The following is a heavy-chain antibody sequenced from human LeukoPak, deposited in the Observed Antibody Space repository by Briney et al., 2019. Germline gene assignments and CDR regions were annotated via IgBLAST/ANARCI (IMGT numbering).Heavy chain of an antibody. V-gene: IGHV3-48*03. CDR2: ISGSGKNI. D-gene: IGHD3-10*01. CDR1: GFTFSNYE. J-gene: IGHJ4*02. Sequence: GGSLRLSCAASGFTFSNYEMNWVRQAPGKGLEWVSYISGSGKNIYYADSVKGRFTISRDNAKNSLYLQMNSLRAEDTAVYYCARGSLVHYYGSGSHRNRAGFDYWGQGTLVTVSS. CDR3: ARGSLVHYYGSGSHRNRAGFDY.